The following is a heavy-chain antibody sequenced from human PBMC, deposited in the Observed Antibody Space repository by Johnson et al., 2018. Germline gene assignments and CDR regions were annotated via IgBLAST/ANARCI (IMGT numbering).Heavy chain of an antibody. J-gene: IGHJ3*02. D-gene: IGHD6-19*01. CDR2: ISSSGNII. CDR1: GFTFSDYY. V-gene: IGHV3-11*01. CDR3: ARDTSGSGVDAFDI. Sequence: QVQLVQSGGGLVKPGGSLRLACAASGFTFSDYYMSWIRQAPGKGLEWVSYISSSGNIIYYADSVKGRFTISRDNAKNSLYLQMNSLRAEDTAVYYCARDTSGSGVDAFDIWGQGTMVTVSS.